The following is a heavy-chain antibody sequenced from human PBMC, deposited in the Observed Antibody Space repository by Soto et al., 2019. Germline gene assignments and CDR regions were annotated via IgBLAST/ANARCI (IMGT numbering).Heavy chain of an antibody. D-gene: IGHD6-19*01. CDR2: IYWDDDK. V-gene: IGHV2-5*02. Sequence: QITLKESGPTLVKPTQTLTLTCTFSGFSLSSTRMAVGWIRHPPGKALEWLALIYWDDDKRYSPFLKSRLTIPQDPSKNQVVLTMSNMDPVDTARYYCAHIVVAGLGYYFDYWGQGTLVTVSS. J-gene: IGHJ4*02. CDR1: GFSLSSTRMA. CDR3: AHIVVAGLGYYFDY.